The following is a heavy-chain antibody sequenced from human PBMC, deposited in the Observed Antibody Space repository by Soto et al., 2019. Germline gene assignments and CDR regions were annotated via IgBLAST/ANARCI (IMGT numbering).Heavy chain of an antibody. CDR2: ISGYNGNT. D-gene: IGHD6-19*01. J-gene: IGHJ6*03. CDR1: GYSFTNYG. CDR3: ARDRGVAPPVAGNTHYYYYMDV. Sequence: QDQLVQSGAEVKKPGASVTVSCKASGYSFTNYGITWVRQAPGQGLEWMGWISGYNGNTHYAQKLQGRVTTTKDASTSTAHMELRSLRSDDTAVYYCARDRGVAPPVAGNTHYYYYMDVWGKGTTVTVSS. V-gene: IGHV1-18*01.